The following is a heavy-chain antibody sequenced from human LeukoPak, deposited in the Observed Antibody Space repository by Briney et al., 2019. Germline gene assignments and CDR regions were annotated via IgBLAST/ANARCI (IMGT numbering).Heavy chain of an antibody. D-gene: IGHD6-13*01. Sequence: GGSLRLSCVASGFSFSTYWMSWVRQTPERGLEFVANIDQGGSVRNYMDSLKGRCTISRDNAKKSLYLEINSLRADDTAVYYCARDPESSSFDLWGRGALVTVSS. CDR2: IDQGGSVR. J-gene: IGHJ4*02. V-gene: IGHV3-7*01. CDR3: ARDPESSSFDL. CDR1: GFSFSTYW.